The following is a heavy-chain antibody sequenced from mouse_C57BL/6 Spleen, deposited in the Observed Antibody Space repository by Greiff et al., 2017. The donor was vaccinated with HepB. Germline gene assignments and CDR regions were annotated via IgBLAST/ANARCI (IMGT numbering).Heavy chain of an antibody. V-gene: IGHV1-61*01. Sequence: QSQLQQPGAELVRPGSSVKLSSKASAYTLPSYWMVGLKQRPGQGLEWIGNIYPSDSETHYNQKFKDKATLTEDKSSSTAYMQLSSLTSEDSAVYYCARGELRPGYFDYWGQGTTLTVSS. D-gene: IGHD2-4*01. CDR1: AYTLPSYW. CDR3: ARGELRPGYFDY. J-gene: IGHJ2*01. CDR2: IYPSDSET.